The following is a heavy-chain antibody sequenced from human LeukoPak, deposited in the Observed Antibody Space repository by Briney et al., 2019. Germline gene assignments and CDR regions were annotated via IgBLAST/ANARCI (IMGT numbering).Heavy chain of an antibody. J-gene: IGHJ4*02. CDR1: GFSFSTYG. CDR3: ARDRSGNYLGYFDY. V-gene: IGHV3-33*01. D-gene: IGHD1-26*01. CDR2: IWYDGSDK. Sequence: GGSLRLPCAASGFSFSTYGMHWVRQAPGKGLEWVAVIWYDGSDKYHADSVKGRFTISRDNSKNTLFLQTNSLSAEDTAVYYCARDRSGNYLGYFDYWGQGTLVSVSS.